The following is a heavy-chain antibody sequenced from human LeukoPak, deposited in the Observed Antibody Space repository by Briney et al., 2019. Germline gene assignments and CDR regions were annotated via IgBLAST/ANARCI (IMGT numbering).Heavy chain of an antibody. CDR1: GFTLSSHS. D-gene: IGHD3-16*01. V-gene: IGHV3-21*01. J-gene: IGHJ4*02. Sequence: GGSLRLSCAASGFTLSSHSMNWVRQAPGKGLEWVSSISSSSSYIYYADSVKGRFTISRDNAKNSLYLQMNSLRAEDTAVHYCARAAENYGGRFDSWGQGTLVTVSS. CDR2: ISSSSSYI. CDR3: ARAAENYGGRFDS.